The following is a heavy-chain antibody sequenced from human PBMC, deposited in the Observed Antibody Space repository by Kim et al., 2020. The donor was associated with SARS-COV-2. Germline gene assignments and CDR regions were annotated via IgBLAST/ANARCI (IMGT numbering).Heavy chain of an antibody. CDR3: ARDINYDFWSGYSGGAFDI. D-gene: IGHD3-3*01. J-gene: IGHJ3*02. V-gene: IGHV4-31*02. Sequence: SRVTISVDTSKNQFSLKLSSVTAADTAVYYCARDINYDFWSGYSGGAFDIWGQGTMVTVSS.